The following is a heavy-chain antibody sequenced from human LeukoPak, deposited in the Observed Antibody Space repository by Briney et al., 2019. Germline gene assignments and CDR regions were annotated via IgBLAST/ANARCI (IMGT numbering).Heavy chain of an antibody. CDR2: IYPGDSDT. D-gene: IGHD6-13*01. V-gene: IGHV5-51*01. CDR1: GYSFTSYW. CDR3: ARQRIAAAADSDFDY. J-gene: IGHJ4*02. Sequence: GESLKISCKGSGYSFTSYWIGWVRQMPGKGLEWMGIIYPGDSDTRYSPSLQGQVTISADKSISTAYLQWSSLKASDTAMYYCARQRIAAAADSDFDYWGQGTLVTVSS.